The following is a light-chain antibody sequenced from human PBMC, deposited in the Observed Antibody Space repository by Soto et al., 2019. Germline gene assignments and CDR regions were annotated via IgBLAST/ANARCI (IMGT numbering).Light chain of an antibody. J-gene: IGKJ5*01. CDR1: QSVSSY. CDR2: DAS. V-gene: IGKV3-11*01. CDR3: QHRSSWPVT. Sequence: EIVLTQSPATLSSSPGNRATISCRASQSVSSYLVWYQQKPGQAPRLLIYDASNRATGIPARFSGSGSGTDFTLTISSLEPEDFAVYYCQHRSSWPVTFGQGTRLEIK.